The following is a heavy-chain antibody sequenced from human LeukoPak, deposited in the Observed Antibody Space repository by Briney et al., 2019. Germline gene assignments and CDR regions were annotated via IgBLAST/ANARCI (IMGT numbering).Heavy chain of an antibody. V-gene: IGHV1-69*05. J-gene: IGHJ6*03. Sequence: PRASVKVSCKASGGTFSSYAISWVRQAPGQGLEWMGGIIPIFGTANYAQKFQGRVTITTDESTSTAYMELSSLRSEDTAVYYCASGEQLVREGYYYMDVWGKGTTVTVSS. CDR1: GGTFSSYA. D-gene: IGHD6-6*01. CDR2: IIPIFGTA. CDR3: ASGEQLVREGYYYMDV.